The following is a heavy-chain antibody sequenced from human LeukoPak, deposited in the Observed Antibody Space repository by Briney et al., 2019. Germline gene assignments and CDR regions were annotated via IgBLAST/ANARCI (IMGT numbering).Heavy chain of an antibody. CDR3: AREGCGGDCYYYYYYMGV. CDR2: IYYSGST. CDR1: GGSISSYY. J-gene: IGHJ6*03. D-gene: IGHD2-21*02. V-gene: IGHV4-59*01. Sequence: PSETLSLTCTVSGGSISSYYWSWIRQPPGKGLEWIGYIYYSGSTNYNPSLKSRVTISVDTSKNQFSLKLSSVTAADTAVYYCAREGCGGDCYYYYYYMGVWGKGTTVTVSS.